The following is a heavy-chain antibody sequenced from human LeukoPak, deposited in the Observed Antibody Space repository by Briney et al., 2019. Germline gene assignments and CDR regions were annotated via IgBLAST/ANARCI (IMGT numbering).Heavy chain of an antibody. CDR1: GGSIGTSDYY. CDR2: ISDGGST. J-gene: IGHJ3*02. Sequence: SETLSLTCTVSGGSIGTSDYYWGCIRQFPGKGVEWIGTISDGGSTYYNPSLESRVIISVDTSKNHFSLKLSSVTAADTAVYYCVRHCCSTPSKRTFDIWGQGTLVTVSS. CDR3: VRHCCSTPSKRTFDI. D-gene: IGHD2-2*01. V-gene: IGHV4-39*01.